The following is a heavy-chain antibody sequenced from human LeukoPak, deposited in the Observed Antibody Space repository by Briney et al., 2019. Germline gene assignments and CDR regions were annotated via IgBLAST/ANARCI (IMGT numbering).Heavy chain of an antibody. V-gene: IGHV4-59*01. CDR3: AREDWYFDL. CDR1: GGSISSYY. CDR2: ISHSGSS. Sequence: ASETLSLTCTVSGGSISSYYWNWIRQPPGKGLEWIGYISHSGSSNYNPSLNSRVTISLDTSRNHFSLKLNSVTAADTAVYYCAREDWYFDLWGRGTLVTVSS. J-gene: IGHJ2*01.